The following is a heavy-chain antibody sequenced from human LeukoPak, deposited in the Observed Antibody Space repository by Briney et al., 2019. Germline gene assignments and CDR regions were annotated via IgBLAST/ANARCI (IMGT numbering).Heavy chain of an antibody. V-gene: IGHV4-61*05. Sequence: SETLSLTCTVSGGSISSSSYYGGWIRQPPGKGLEWIGYIYYSGSTNYNPSLKSRVTISVDTSKNQFSLKLSSVTAADTAVYYCARHGTGTTSKWVFDYWGQGTLVTVSS. J-gene: IGHJ4*02. CDR2: IYYSGST. CDR3: ARHGTGTTSKWVFDY. CDR1: GGSISSSSYY. D-gene: IGHD1-1*01.